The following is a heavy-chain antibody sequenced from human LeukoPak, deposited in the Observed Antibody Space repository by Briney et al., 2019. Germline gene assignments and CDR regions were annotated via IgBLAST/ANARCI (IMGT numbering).Heavy chain of an antibody. D-gene: IGHD1-26*01. Sequence: SVKVSFKASGGTFSSYAISWVRQAPGQGLEWMGGIIPIFGTANYARKFQGRVTITADESTSTAYMELSSLRSEDTAVYYCARDKRELELDIWGQGTMVTVSS. J-gene: IGHJ3*02. CDR1: GGTFSSYA. V-gene: IGHV1-69*13. CDR3: ARDKRELELDI. CDR2: IIPIFGTA.